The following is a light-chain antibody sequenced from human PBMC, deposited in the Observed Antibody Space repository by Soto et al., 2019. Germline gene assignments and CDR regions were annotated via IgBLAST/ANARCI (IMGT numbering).Light chain of an antibody. V-gene: IGKV1-39*01. Sequence: IQQTQSPASLSSSGAETGTSSCRASQSIASRLNWYQQKPGQAPTVLIYAASSLQNGVPARFGGSGSGTDFTLTVSNLQPEDCAIYYCQQSFSIPLTFGGGTKVDI. CDR3: QQSFSIPLT. CDR2: AAS. J-gene: IGKJ4*01. CDR1: QSIASR.